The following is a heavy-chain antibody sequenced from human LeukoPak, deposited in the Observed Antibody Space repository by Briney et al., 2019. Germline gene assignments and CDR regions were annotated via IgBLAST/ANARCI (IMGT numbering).Heavy chain of an antibody. J-gene: IGHJ4*02. Sequence: SETLSLTCTVSGGSISGFYWSWIRQPAGKGLEWIGRIYPSGGTNYNPSLKSRVTMSTDTSTNQFSLKLRSVTAADTAVYYCAREYGVLDYWGQGTLVTVSS. CDR2: IYPSGGT. V-gene: IGHV4-4*07. D-gene: IGHD2-8*01. CDR3: AREYGVLDY. CDR1: GGSISGFY.